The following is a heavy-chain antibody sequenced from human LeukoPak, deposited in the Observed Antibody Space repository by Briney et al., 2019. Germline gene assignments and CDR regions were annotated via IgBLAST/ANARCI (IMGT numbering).Heavy chain of an antibody. V-gene: IGHV4-28*06. CDR3: ARRNSKNWFDP. J-gene: IGHJ5*02. CDR1: GYSISSSNW. CDR2: IYYSGST. D-gene: IGHD4-11*01. Sequence: SETLSLTCAVSGYSISSSNWWGWIRHPPGKGLEWIGYIYYSGSTNYNPSLKSRVTMSVDTSKNQFSLKLSSVTALDTAVYYCARRNSKNWFDPWGQGTLVTVSS.